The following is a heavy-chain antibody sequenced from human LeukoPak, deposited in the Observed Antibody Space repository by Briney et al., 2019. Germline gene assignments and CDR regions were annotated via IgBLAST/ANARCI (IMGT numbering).Heavy chain of an antibody. CDR1: GFTVSSNY. CDR2: IYSGGST. V-gene: IGHV3-53*01. Sequence: GGSLRLSCAASGFTVSSNYMSWVRQAPRKGLEWVSVIYSGGSTYYADSVKGRFTISRDNSKNTLYLQMNSLRAEDTAVYYCARNYYYDSSGYIDYWGQGTLVTVSS. D-gene: IGHD3-22*01. CDR3: ARNYYYDSSGYIDY. J-gene: IGHJ4*02.